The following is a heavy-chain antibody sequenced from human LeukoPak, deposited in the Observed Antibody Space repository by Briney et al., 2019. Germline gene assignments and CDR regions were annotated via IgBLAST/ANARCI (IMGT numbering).Heavy chain of an antibody. CDR2: ISAYNSNT. J-gene: IGHJ4*02. V-gene: IGHV1-18*01. Sequence: GASVKVSCKASGYTFINYGISWVRQAPGQGLEWMGWISAYNSNTNYAQKLQGRVTMTTDTSTSTAYMELRSLRSDDTAVYYCARDRHIVVVTASRPIDYWRQGTLVTVSS. CDR3: ARDRHIVVVTASRPIDY. CDR1: GYTFINYG. D-gene: IGHD2-21*02.